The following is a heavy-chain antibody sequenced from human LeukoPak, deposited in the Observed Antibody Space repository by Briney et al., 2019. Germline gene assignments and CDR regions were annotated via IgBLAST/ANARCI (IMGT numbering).Heavy chain of an antibody. V-gene: IGHV3-21*01. J-gene: IGHJ5*02. CDR3: AREDYGDKFDP. CDR2: ISSSSSYI. CDR1: GFYFSSYS. D-gene: IGHD4-17*01. Sequence: GGSLRLSCAASGFYFSSYSMNWVRQAPGKGLEWVSSISSSSSYIYYADSVKGRFTISRDNAKNSLYLQMNSLRAEDTAVYYCAREDYGDKFDPWGPGTLVTVSS.